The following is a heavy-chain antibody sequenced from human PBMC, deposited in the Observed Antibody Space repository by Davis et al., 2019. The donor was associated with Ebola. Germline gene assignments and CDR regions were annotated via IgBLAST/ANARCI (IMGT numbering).Heavy chain of an antibody. D-gene: IGHD6-13*01. CDR2: IKQDGSEK. Sequence: PGGSLRLSCAASGFTFSSYWMSWVRQAPGKGLEWVANIKQDGSEKYYVDSVKGRFTISRDNAKNSLYLQMNSLRAEDTAVWCDLSSSWYPPERDAFDIWGQGTMVTVSS. V-gene: IGHV3-7*01. CDR3: LSSSWYPPERDAFDI. J-gene: IGHJ3*02. CDR1: GFTFSSYW.